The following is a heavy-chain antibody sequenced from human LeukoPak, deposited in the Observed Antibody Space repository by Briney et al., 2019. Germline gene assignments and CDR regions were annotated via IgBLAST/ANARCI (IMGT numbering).Heavy chain of an antibody. CDR2: ISGDGGST. CDR3: ARESESSGWYDY. CDR1: GFMFHDYA. J-gene: IGHJ4*02. V-gene: IGHV3-43*02. D-gene: IGHD6-19*01. Sequence: GGSLGLSCAAPGFMFHDYAIHWGRQAPGKGLEWVSLISGDGGSTFYADSVKGRFTISRDNSKNSLYLQMNSLRSDDTALYYCARESESSGWYDYWGQGTLVTVSS.